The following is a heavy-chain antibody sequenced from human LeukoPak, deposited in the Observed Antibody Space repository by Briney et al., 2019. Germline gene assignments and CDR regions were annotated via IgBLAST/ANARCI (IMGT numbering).Heavy chain of an antibody. J-gene: IGHJ5*02. Sequence: SETLSLTCTVSGGSISSYYWSWIRQPPGKGLEWIGYIYTSGSTNYNPSLKSRVTISVDTSKNQFSLKLSSVTAADTAVYYCARRPTGSYPRYNWFDPWGQGILVTVSS. D-gene: IGHD1-26*01. CDR1: GGSISSYY. CDR3: ARRPTGSYPRYNWFDP. V-gene: IGHV4-4*09. CDR2: IYTSGST.